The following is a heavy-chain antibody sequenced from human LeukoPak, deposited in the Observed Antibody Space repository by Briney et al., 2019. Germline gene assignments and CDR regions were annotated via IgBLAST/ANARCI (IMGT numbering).Heavy chain of an antibody. Sequence: LVKVSCKASGFTFTSSAMQWVRQARGQRLEWIGWIVVGSGNTNYAQKFQERVTITRDMSTSTAYMELSSLRSEDTAVYYCAAARESPRYSSGWYGFDPWGQGTLVTVSS. CDR2: IVVGSGNT. CDR1: GFTFTSSA. V-gene: IGHV1-58*02. D-gene: IGHD6-19*01. CDR3: AAARESPRYSSGWYGFDP. J-gene: IGHJ5*02.